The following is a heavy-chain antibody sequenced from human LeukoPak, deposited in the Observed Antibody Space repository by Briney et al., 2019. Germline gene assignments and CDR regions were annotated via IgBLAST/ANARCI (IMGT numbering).Heavy chain of an antibody. CDR3: VTAAGWDAFDI. CDR2: MNPNSGIT. D-gene: IGHD6-13*01. V-gene: IGHV1-8*01. J-gene: IGHJ3*02. CDR1: GYTFTSYD. Sequence: ASVKVSCKASGYTFTSYDINWVRQATGQGLEWMGWMNPNSGITGYAQKVQGRVTMTRNTSISTAYMELRSLRSEDTAVYYCVTAAGWDAFDIWGQGTMVTVSS.